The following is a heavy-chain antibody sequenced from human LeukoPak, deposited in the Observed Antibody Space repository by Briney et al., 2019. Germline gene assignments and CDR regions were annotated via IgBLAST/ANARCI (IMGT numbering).Heavy chain of an antibody. CDR2: ISYDGNNK. V-gene: IGHV3-30-3*01. CDR1: GFTFSSYA. D-gene: IGHD3-22*01. CDR3: ARRRGYDSSGYYQIDY. J-gene: IGHJ4*02. Sequence: GGSLRLSCAASGFTFSSYAMHWVRQAPGKGLEWVAVISYDGNNKYYADSVKGRFTISRDNSKNTLYLQMNSLRAEDTAVYYCARRRGYDSSGYYQIDYWGQGTLVTVSS.